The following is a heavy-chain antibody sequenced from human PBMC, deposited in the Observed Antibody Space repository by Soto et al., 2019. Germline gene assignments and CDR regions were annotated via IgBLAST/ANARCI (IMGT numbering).Heavy chain of an antibody. CDR3: ARVLRYYYDSSGYYTGFDY. Sequence: ASVKVSCKASGCTFSSYAISWVRHAPGQGLEWMGGIIPIFGTANYAQKFEGRVTITADESTSTAYMELSSLRSEDTAVYYCARVLRYYYDSSGYYTGFDYWGQGTLVTVSS. V-gene: IGHV1-69*13. CDR2: IIPIFGTA. D-gene: IGHD3-22*01. J-gene: IGHJ4*02. CDR1: GCTFSSYA.